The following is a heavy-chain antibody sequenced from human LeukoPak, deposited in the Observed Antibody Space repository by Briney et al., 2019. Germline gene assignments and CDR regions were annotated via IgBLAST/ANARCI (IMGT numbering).Heavy chain of an antibody. CDR1: GGTFSSYA. Sequence: SVKVSCKASGGTFSSYAISWVRQAPGQGLEWMGGIIPIFGTANYAQKFQGRVTITADESTSTAYMELSSLRSDDTAVYYCARGPHSGWFDYWGQGTLVTVSS. V-gene: IGHV1-69*13. CDR2: IIPIFGTA. J-gene: IGHJ4*02. CDR3: ARGPHSGWFDY. D-gene: IGHD6-19*01.